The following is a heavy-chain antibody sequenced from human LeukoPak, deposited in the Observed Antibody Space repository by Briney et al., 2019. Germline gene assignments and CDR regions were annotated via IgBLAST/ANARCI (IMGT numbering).Heavy chain of an antibody. CDR2: ISVSGGGT. CDR1: GFTFSNYA. Sequence: GGSLRLSCAASGFTFSNYAMNWVRQAPGKGLEWVSCISVSGGGTYYADSVKGRFTVSRDNSKNTLDLQMNGLRAEDTAVYHCAKAGSRNTDYYYDDMDVSGQGTTVTVSS. J-gene: IGHJ6*02. D-gene: IGHD3-10*01. CDR3: AKAGSRNTDYYYDDMDV. V-gene: IGHV3-23*01.